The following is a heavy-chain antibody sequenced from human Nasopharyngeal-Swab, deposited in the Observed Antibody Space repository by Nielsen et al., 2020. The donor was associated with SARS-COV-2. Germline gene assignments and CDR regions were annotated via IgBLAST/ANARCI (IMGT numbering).Heavy chain of an antibody. Sequence: GESLKISCGVSGFTFRRFWMHWVRQAPGKGREWVSRINTDGSDTTYADFVKGRFSIYRDIAKNTLFLQMNSLRAEDTAVYYCVRGSSVGWYFDLWGRGTLVTVSS. CDR3: VRGSSVGWYFDL. J-gene: IGHJ2*01. D-gene: IGHD1-26*01. CDR1: GFTFRRFW. CDR2: INTDGSDT. V-gene: IGHV3-74*03.